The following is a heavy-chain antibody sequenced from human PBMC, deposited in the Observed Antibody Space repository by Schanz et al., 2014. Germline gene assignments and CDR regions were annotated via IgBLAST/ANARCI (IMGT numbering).Heavy chain of an antibody. J-gene: IGHJ4*02. CDR3: VKTDAGWRFDY. D-gene: IGHD6-19*01. V-gene: IGHV3-30*04. Sequence: VQVVESGGGMIQPGGSLRLSCAASGFTFSNFAIHWVRQAPGKGLEWVAVISYDGSNQYYTDSVRGRFTISRDNSRNTVYLQMNNVGVDDTATYYCVKTDAGWRFDYWGQGTLVIVSS. CDR2: ISYDGSNQ. CDR1: GFTFSNFA.